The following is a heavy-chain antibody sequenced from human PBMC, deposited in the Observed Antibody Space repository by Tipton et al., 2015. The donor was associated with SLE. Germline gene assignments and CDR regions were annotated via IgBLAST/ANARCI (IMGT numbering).Heavy chain of an antibody. CDR1: GGSISSYY. CDR2: IYYSGST. D-gene: IGHD3-10*01. J-gene: IGHJ6*02. CDR3: ATSYLWYYYAMDV. V-gene: IGHV4-59*12. Sequence: TLSLTCTVSGGSISSYYWSWIRQPPGKGLEWIGYIYYSGSTYYNPSLKRRVTITVDTSKNQFSLKLSSVTAADTAVYYCATSYLWYYYAMDVWGQGTTVTVSS.